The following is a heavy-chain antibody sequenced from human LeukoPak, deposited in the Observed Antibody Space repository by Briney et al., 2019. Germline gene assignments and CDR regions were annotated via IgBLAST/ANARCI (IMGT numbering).Heavy chain of an antibody. J-gene: IGHJ4*02. Sequence: GGSLSLSCTGCGFTFSSSSMNWVRQAPGKGPEWVSSISGSSTYTYYADSGKGRFTISRDNAKSSLYLQMTSLSAEDTAVYYCARGAGARALDYWGQGTLVTVSS. D-gene: IGHD1-14*01. CDR2: ISGSSTYT. CDR1: GFTFSSSS. V-gene: IGHV3-21*06. CDR3: ARGAGARALDY.